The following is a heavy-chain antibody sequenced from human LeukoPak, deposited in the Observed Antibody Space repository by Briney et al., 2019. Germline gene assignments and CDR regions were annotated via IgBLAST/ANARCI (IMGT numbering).Heavy chain of an antibody. Sequence: ASVTVSCKASGYTFSNYAIHWVRQAPGQRLEWMGWISAGNGNTKYSQKFQGRVTITRDTSASTDYMELSSLTSEDAAVYFCARDAASGWHFYFDYWGQGTLVTVSS. CDR3: ARDAASGWHFYFDY. CDR1: GYTFSNYA. J-gene: IGHJ4*02. V-gene: IGHV1-3*01. CDR2: ISAGNGNT. D-gene: IGHD6-19*01.